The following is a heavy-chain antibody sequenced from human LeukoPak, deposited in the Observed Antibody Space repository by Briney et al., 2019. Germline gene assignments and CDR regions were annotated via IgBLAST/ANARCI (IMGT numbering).Heavy chain of an antibody. V-gene: IGHV3-30*04. J-gene: IGHJ6*01. CDR2: ISYDGDDK. D-gene: IGHD3-3*01. CDR3: ARDRDRHIIRDGMDV. Sequence: PGGSLRLSCAASGFIFSNYAMYWVRQAPVKGLEWVAVISYDGDDKRNADSVNGRFTISRDNSKNTLYLQMNSLRPEDTAVYYCARDRDRHIIRDGMDVWGKGTTVTVSS. CDR1: GFIFSNYA.